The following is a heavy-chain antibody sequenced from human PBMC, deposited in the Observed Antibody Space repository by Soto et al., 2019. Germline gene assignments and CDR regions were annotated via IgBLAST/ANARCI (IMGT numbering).Heavy chain of an antibody. D-gene: IGHD5-12*01. CDR3: ARYELSGYDASYYYYYGMDV. CDR2: IIPIFGTA. V-gene: IGHV1-69*12. Sequence: QVQLVQSGAEVKKPGSSVKVSCKASGGTFSSYAISWVRQAPGQGLEWMGGIIPIFGTANYAQKSQGRVRITADESTSTAYMELSRLRSEDTAVYYCARYELSGYDASYYYYYGMDVWGQGTTVTVSS. J-gene: IGHJ6*02. CDR1: GGTFSSYA.